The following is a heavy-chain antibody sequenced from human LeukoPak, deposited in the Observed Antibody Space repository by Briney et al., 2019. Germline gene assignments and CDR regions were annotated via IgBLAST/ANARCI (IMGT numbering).Heavy chain of an antibody. CDR1: GGSISIYY. CDR3: ARGGVTTTFDY. Sequence: LEPLSITCTVFGGSISIYYWNWFRKHPGKELEGIGYFNNSGNTNYNPSLKSRVTISVDTSKNQFSLKLSSVTAADTAVYYCARGGVTTTFDYWGQGTLVTVSS. CDR2: FNNSGNT. V-gene: IGHV4-59*01. J-gene: IGHJ4*02. D-gene: IGHD4-17*01.